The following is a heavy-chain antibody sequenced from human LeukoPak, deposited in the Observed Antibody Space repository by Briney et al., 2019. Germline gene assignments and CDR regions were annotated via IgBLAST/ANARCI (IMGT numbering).Heavy chain of an antibody. D-gene: IGHD6-13*01. V-gene: IGHV1-18*01. CDR1: GYTFATYG. CDR3: AKVAGDRMDY. CDR2: IGANTGKT. J-gene: IGHJ4*02. Sequence: ASVTVSCKASGYTFATYGFCWVRQAPGHGLEWMGWIGANTGKTDYARKFQGRVTMTTDTSTSTAYMELRSLRPDDTAVYYCAKVAGDRMDYWGQGTLLTVSS.